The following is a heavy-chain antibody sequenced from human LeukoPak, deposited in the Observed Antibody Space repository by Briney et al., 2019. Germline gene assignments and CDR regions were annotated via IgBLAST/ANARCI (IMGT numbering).Heavy chain of an antibody. CDR3: ASWLGGGDDAFDD. CDR1: GESFSGYY. D-gene: IGHD3-10*01. CDR2: SNHSGST. Sequence: SETLSLTCAVYGESFSGYYWRWIPQPPGKGLEWIGESNHSGSTNYNPSLKSRVTISVDTSKNQFSLKLSSVTAADTAVYYCASWLGGGDDAFDDWGQGTLVTVTS. J-gene: IGHJ4*02. V-gene: IGHV4-34*01.